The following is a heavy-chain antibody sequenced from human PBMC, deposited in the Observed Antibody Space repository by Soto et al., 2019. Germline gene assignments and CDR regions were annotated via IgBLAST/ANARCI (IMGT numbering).Heavy chain of an antibody. Sequence: PGGSLRLSCAASGFTFSSYGMHWVRQAPGKGLEWVAVIWYDGSNKYYADSVKGRFTISRDNSKNTLYLQMNSLRAEDTAVYYCARDDCSGGSCYLDLDYWGQGTLVTVSS. CDR3: ARDDCSGGSCYLDLDY. D-gene: IGHD2-15*01. CDR2: IWYDGSNK. V-gene: IGHV3-33*01. CDR1: GFTFSSYG. J-gene: IGHJ4*02.